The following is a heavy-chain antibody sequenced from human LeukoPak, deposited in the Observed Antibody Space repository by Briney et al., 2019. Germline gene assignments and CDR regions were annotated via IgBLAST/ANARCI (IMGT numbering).Heavy chain of an antibody. CDR1: GGSFSGYY. CDR2: INHSGST. D-gene: IGHD2-21*02. Sequence: PSETLSLTCAVYGGSFSGYYWSWIRQPPGKGLEWIGEINHSGSTNYNPSLKSRVTISVDTSKNQFSLKLSSVTAADTAVYYCAREAYCGGDCYSGFNYWGQGTLVTVSS. J-gene: IGHJ4*02. V-gene: IGHV4-34*01. CDR3: AREAYCGGDCYSGFNY.